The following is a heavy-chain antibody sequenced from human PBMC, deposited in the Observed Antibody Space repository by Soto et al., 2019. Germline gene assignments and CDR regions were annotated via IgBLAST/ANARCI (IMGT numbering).Heavy chain of an antibody. Sequence: QVQLVQSGAEVKKPGASVKVSCKASGYTFTSYFISWVRQAPGQGLEWMGWISAYNGNTNYVQKLQGRGTMTTDTSKSTAYMELRSPRSDDTAVYYCARDLTPSDYWGQGTLVTVSS. CDR2: ISAYNGNT. J-gene: IGHJ4*02. CDR1: GYTFTSYF. CDR3: ARDLTPSDY. V-gene: IGHV1-18*01.